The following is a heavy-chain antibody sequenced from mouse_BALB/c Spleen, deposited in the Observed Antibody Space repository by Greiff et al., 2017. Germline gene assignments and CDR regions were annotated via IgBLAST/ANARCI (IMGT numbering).Heavy chain of an antibody. D-gene: IGHD1-2*01. J-gene: IGHJ4*01. V-gene: IGHV2-9*02. CDR2: IWAGGST. CDR1: GFSLTSYG. CDR3: AREGTLLRLRVAMDY. Sequence: VQLQQSGPGLVAPSQSLSITCTVSGFSLTSYGVHWVRQPPGKGLEWLGVIWAGGSTNYNSALMSRLSIGKDNSKSQVFLKMNSLQTDDTAMYYCAREGTLLRLRVAMDYWGQGTAVTVSS.